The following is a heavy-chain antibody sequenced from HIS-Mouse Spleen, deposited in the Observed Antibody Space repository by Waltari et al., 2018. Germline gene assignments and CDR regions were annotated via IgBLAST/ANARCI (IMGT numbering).Heavy chain of an antibody. V-gene: IGHV3-21*01. J-gene: IGHJ4*02. CDR3: ARGLVDTAMVDY. CDR1: GFPFSSYR. Sequence: EVQLVESGGGLVKPGGSLRLSGAAPGFPFSSYRMNWVRQAPGKGLEWVSSISSSSSYIYYADSVKGRFTISRDNAKNSLYLQMNSLRAEDTAVYYCARGLVDTAMVDYWGQGTLVTVSS. D-gene: IGHD5-18*01. CDR2: ISSSSSYI.